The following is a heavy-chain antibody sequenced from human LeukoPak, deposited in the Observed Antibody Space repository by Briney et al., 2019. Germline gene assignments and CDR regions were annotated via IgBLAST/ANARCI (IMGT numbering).Heavy chain of an antibody. CDR2: ISYDGSNK. CDR1: GFTFSSYA. CDR3: TTDWYSSGLLYFDY. D-gene: IGHD6-19*01. V-gene: IGHV3-30-3*01. J-gene: IGHJ4*02. Sequence: PGGSLRLSCAASGFTFSSYAMHWVRQAPGKGLEWVAVISYDGSNKYYADSVKGRFTISRDSSNNTLYLQMNSLRAEDTAVYYCTTDWYSSGLLYFDYWGQGTLVTVSS.